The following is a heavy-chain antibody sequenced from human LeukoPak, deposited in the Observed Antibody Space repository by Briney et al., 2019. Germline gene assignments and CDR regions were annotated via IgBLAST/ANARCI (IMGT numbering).Heavy chain of an antibody. V-gene: IGHV3-23*01. D-gene: IGHD4-17*01. CDR3: AKAMSTVMGGTDY. CDR1: GFTFDSYA. Sequence: GGSLRLSCAASGFTFDSYAMSWVRQASGKGLEWVSTVTGSGSATYYADSVKGRFIISRDNSKNTLYLQMNSLRADDTALYYCAKAMSTVMGGTDYWGQGTLVTVSS. J-gene: IGHJ4*02. CDR2: VTGSGSAT.